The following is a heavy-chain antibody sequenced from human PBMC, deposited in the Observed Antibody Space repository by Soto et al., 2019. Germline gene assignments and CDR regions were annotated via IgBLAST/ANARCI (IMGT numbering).Heavy chain of an antibody. CDR3: AREPYDYGDRRPVERMDV. V-gene: IGHV1-18*01. CDR1: GYTFTSYG. CDR2: ISAYNGNT. D-gene: IGHD4-17*01. J-gene: IGHJ6*04. Sequence: ASVKVSCKASGYTFTSYGISWVRQAPGQGLEWMGWISAYNGNTNYAQKLQGRVTVTTDTSTSTAYMELRSLRSDDTAVYYCAREPYDYGDRRPVERMDVWGKGTTVTVSS.